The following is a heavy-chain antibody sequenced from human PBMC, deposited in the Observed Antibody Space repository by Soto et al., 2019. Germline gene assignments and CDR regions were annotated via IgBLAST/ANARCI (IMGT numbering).Heavy chain of an antibody. D-gene: IGHD3-16*01. J-gene: IGHJ6*02. Sequence: QVQLVQSAGEMKKPGASVQVSCKASGYTFIRYGITWVRQAPGQGFEWMGWISPYDDSTIYAEKLQGRVTMTADTATRIVNLPVRSLKSHDTAVYYCARWGYYDNNWVKLLHNGLGLLVQGTSVTVS. CDR1: GYTFIRYG. V-gene: IGHV1-18*01. CDR3: ARWGYYDNNWVKLLHNGLGL. CDR2: ISPYDDST.